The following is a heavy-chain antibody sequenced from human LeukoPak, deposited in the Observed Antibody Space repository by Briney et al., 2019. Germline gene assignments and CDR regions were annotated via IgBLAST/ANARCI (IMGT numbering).Heavy chain of an antibody. Sequence: SETLSLTCTVSGGSISSYYWSWIRQPPGKGLEWIGYIYYSGSTNYNPSLKSRVTISVDTSKNQFSLKLSSVTAADTAVYYCARAPTALRFLEWLRFDPWGQGTLVTVSS. CDR3: ARAPTALRFLEWLRFDP. J-gene: IGHJ5*02. CDR1: GGSISSYY. V-gene: IGHV4-59*01. D-gene: IGHD3-3*01. CDR2: IYYSGST.